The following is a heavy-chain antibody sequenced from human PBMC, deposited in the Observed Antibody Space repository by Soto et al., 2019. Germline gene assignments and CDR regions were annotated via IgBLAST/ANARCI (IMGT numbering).Heavy chain of an antibody. V-gene: IGHV3-33*03. Sequence: QVHLVESGGGVVQPGTSLRLACAASGFRFSGYGMQWVRQTPGKGLEWVGVIWYGGSKTFYAHTVRVRFTISRDNSNNFVFLQMDSLIALDTVLYPCVTDIGGSCWCSLAYWCPGSLVTVSS. J-gene: IGHJ4*02. CDR3: VTDIGGSCWCSLAY. CDR2: IWYGGSKT. D-gene: IGHD2-15*01. CDR1: GFRFSGYG.